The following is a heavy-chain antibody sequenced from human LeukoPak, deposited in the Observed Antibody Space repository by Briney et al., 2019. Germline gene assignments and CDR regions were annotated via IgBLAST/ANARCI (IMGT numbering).Heavy chain of an antibody. V-gene: IGHV3-7*01. Sequence: GSLRLSCAASGFTFSDYYMSWIRQAPGKGLEWVANIKQDGSDSFYVDSVKGRFTISRDNADNSLYLQMNSLRAEDTAVYYCARDRRPSIYRGLDSWGQGTVVTVSS. CDR1: GFTFSDYY. CDR2: IKQDGSDS. D-gene: IGHD5/OR15-5a*01. J-gene: IGHJ4*02. CDR3: ARDRRPSIYRGLDS.